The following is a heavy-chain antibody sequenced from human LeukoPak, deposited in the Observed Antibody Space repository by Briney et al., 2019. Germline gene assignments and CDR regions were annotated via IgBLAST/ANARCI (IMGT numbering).Heavy chain of an antibody. CDR3: ARGLEYSGYDWPDY. V-gene: IGHV1-18*04. CDR1: GYTFTSYG. D-gene: IGHD5-12*01. J-gene: IGHJ4*02. Sequence: ASVKVSCKASGYTFTSYGISWVRQAPGQGLEWMGWISAYNGNTNYAQKLQGRVTMTRDTSTSTVYMELSSLRSEDTAVYYCARGLEYSGYDWPDYWGQGTLVTVSS. CDR2: ISAYNGNT.